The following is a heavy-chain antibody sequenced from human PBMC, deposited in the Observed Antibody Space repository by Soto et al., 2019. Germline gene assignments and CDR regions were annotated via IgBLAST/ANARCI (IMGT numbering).Heavy chain of an antibody. J-gene: IGHJ5*02. V-gene: IGHV2-5*02. D-gene: IGHD3-22*01. CDR3: ARLTYYYDSSGYYLRFDP. Sequence: QITLKESGPTLVKPTQTLTLTCTFSGFSLSTSGVGVGWIRQPPGKALEWLALIYWDDDKRYSPSLKSRLTIPKDTSKNQVVLTMTNMDPVDTATYYCARLTYYYDSSGYYLRFDPWGQGTLVTVSS. CDR1: GFSLSTSGVG. CDR2: IYWDDDK.